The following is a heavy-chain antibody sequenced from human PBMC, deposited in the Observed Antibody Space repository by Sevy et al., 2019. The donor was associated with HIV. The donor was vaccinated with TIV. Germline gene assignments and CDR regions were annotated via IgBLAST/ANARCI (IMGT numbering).Heavy chain of an antibody. CDR2: VSSSSGYI. V-gene: IGHV3-21*01. D-gene: IGHD2-2*01. CDR1: GFIFSTYS. CDR3: ARGHVVVPCAAPYYYYHMDV. J-gene: IGHJ6*03. Sequence: GGCLRLSCAASGFIFSTYSMNWVRQAPGKGLEWVSSVSSSSGYIYYADSVKGRFTISRDNAKNSLYLEMNSLRAEDTAVYFCARGHVVVPCAAPYYYYHMDVWGKGTTVTVSS.